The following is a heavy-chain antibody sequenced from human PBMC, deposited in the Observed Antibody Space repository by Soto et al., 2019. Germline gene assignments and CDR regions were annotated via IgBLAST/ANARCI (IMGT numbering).Heavy chain of an antibody. D-gene: IGHD3-10*01. CDR2: IYYSGST. CDR1: GCSISSYS. Sequence: PXETRSLTCTVSGCSISSYSWSWIRQPPGKGLDWIGYIYYSGSTNYNPSLKSRVTISVDTSKNQFSLKLSSVTAADTAVYYCARLAPRGDGGGYYYYYGMDVWGQGYTVTVSS. J-gene: IGHJ6*02. V-gene: IGHV4-59*01. CDR3: ARLAPRGDGGGYYYYYGMDV.